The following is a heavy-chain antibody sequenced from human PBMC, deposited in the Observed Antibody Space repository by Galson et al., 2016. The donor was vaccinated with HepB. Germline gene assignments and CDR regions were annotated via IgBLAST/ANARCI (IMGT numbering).Heavy chain of an antibody. CDR2: MNDSGSN. CDR1: GGSFSGYY. J-gene: IGHJ5*02. CDR3: ARRTMVRGYDP. Sequence: ETLSLTCAVYGGSFSGYYWSWIRQPPGKGLEWIGEMNDSGSNNYNPSLKSRVTISVDMSKKQFSLKLSSVTAADTAVYYCARRTMVRGYDPWGQGTLVTVSS. D-gene: IGHD3-10*01. V-gene: IGHV4-34*01.